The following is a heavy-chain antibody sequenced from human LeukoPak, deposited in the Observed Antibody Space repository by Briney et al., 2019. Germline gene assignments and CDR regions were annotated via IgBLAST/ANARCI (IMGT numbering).Heavy chain of an antibody. Sequence: PSETLSLTCAVYGGSFSGYYWSWIRQPPGKGLDWIGYIYYSGITNYNPSLNSRVTISVDTSKNQFSLKLSSVTAADTAVYYCARGGYLYYYGMDVWGQGTTVTVSS. CDR1: GGSFSGYY. D-gene: IGHD6-25*01. V-gene: IGHV4-59*01. CDR3: ARGGYLYYYGMDV. J-gene: IGHJ6*02. CDR2: IYYSGIT.